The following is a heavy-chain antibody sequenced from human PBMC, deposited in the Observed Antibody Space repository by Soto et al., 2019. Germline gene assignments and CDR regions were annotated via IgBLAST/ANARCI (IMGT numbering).Heavy chain of an antibody. V-gene: IGHV3-30*18. Sequence: GGSLRLSCAASGFTFSSYGMHWVRQAPGKGLEWVAVISYDGSNKYYADSVKGRFTISRDNSKNTLYLQMNSLRAEDTAVYYCAKEGGAAAGTGYYYGMDVWGQGTTVTVSS. CDR1: GFTFSSYG. J-gene: IGHJ6*02. CDR2: ISYDGSNK. CDR3: AKEGGAAAGTGYYYGMDV. D-gene: IGHD6-13*01.